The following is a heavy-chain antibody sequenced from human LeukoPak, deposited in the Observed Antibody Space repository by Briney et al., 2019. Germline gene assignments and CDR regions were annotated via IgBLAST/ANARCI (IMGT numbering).Heavy chain of an antibody. CDR1: GGTFNSFS. V-gene: IGHV1-69*13. Sequence: ASVKVSCTASGGTFNSFSINWVRQAPGQGLEWMGCIMPVLDTTKYAQKFQGRVTITADESTSTAYMELRGLRSDDTAIYHSADRFCGGRACYSTLAEYLQHWGQGTQVTVSS. CDR2: IMPVLDTT. J-gene: IGHJ1*01. CDR3: ADRFCGGRACYSTLAEYLQH. D-gene: IGHD2-15*01.